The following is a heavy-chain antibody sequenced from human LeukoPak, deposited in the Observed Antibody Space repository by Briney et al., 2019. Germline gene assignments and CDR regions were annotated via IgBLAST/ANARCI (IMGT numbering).Heavy chain of an antibody. D-gene: IGHD3-9*01. CDR3: ARGPHGYDILTGYLYYFDY. CDR1: GFTFSSYS. Sequence: GGSLRLSCAASGFTFSSYSMNWVRQAPGKGLEWVSYISSSSSTIYYADSVKGRFTISRDNAKNSLYLQMNSLRAEDTAVYYCARGPHGYDILTGYLYYFDYWGQGTLVTVSS. V-gene: IGHV3-48*04. J-gene: IGHJ4*02. CDR2: ISSSSSTI.